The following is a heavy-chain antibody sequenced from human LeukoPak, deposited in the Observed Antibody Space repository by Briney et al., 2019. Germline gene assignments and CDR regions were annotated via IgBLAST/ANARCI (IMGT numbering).Heavy chain of an antibody. D-gene: IGHD1-1*01. CDR1: GYTFTSYD. Sequence: ASVKLSCKASGYTFTSYDINCVRQATGQGLEWMGWMNPNSGNKGYEQKFQGRVNMTRNNSISTAYMELSSLRSEDTAVYYCARGLGYNWNDEMALDYWGQGTLVTVSS. CDR3: ARGLGYNWNDEMALDY. V-gene: IGHV1-8*01. CDR2: MNPNSGNK. J-gene: IGHJ4*02.